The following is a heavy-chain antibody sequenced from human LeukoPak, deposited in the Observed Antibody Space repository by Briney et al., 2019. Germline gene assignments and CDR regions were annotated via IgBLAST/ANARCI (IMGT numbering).Heavy chain of an antibody. D-gene: IGHD3-22*01. CDR2: IRSKAYGGTT. CDR3: SSLNTYYYDTSGYSY. CDR1: GFTFGDYA. Sequence: GGSLRLSCTASGFTFGDYAMSWVRQAPGKGLEWVGFIRSKAYGGTTEYAASVKGRFTISRDDSKSIAYLQMNSLKTEDTAVYYCSSLNTYYYDTSGYSYWGQGTLVTVSS. V-gene: IGHV3-49*04. J-gene: IGHJ4*02.